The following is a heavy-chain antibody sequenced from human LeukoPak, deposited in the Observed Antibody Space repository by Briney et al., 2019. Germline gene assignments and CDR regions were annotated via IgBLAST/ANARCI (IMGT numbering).Heavy chain of an antibody. CDR2: IYYTGST. CDR1: GGSISSISYY. D-gene: IGHD6-13*01. J-gene: IGHJ4*02. CDR3: ARSGRGSWYSG. V-gene: IGHV4-39*07. Sequence: PSETLSLTCTISGGSISSISYYWGWIRQPPGKGLEWIGSIYYTGSTNYDPSLKSRVTISVDTSKNQFSLKLSSVTAADTAVYYCARSGRGSWYSGWGQGTLVTVSS.